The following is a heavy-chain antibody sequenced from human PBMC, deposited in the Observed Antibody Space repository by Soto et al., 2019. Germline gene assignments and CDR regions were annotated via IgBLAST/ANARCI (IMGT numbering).Heavy chain of an antibody. Sequence: ETLSLTCTVSGGSISSYYWSWIRQPPGKGLEWIGYIYYSGSTNYNPSLKSRVTLSVDTSKNQFSLKLSSVTAADTAVYYCARRCASCFDYWGQGTLVTVSS. CDR2: IYYSGST. CDR3: ARRCASCFDY. V-gene: IGHV4-59*08. CDR1: GGSISSYY. J-gene: IGHJ4*02.